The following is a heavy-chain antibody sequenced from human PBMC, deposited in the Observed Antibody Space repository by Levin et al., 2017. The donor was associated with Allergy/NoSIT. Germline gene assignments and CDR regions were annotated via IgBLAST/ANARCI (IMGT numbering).Heavy chain of an antibody. V-gene: IGHV3-30-3*01. J-gene: IGHJ4*02. CDR3: ARVMGENYYDSTGYYDY. Sequence: AGESLKISCAASGFTFSSYAMHWVRQAPGKGLEWVAVISYDGNNKYYADSVKGRFTISRDNSKNTLYLQMNSLRTEDTTVYYCARVMGENYYDSTGYYDYWGQGTLVTVSS. D-gene: IGHD3-22*01. CDR2: ISYDGNNK. CDR1: GFTFSSYA.